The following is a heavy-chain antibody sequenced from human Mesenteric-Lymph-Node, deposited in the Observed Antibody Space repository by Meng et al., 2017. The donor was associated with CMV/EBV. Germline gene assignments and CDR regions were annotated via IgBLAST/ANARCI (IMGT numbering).Heavy chain of an antibody. D-gene: IGHD5-18*01. V-gene: IGHV2-5*05. CDR1: ASPVSTCEVP. J-gene: IGHJ4*02. CDR2: ISCYDDR. CDR3: ARTLGYAYGCFDY. Sequence: SASPVSTCEVPARCPLPPPGKALESLAVISCYDDRPYGPSLKGMLTTTNNTSINQVVLTTTNMDPVDTATYYCARTLGYAYGCFDYWGQGTLVTVSS.